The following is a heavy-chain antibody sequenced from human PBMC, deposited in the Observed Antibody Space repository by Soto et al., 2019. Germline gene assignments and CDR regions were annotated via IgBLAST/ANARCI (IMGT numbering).Heavy chain of an antibody. CDR3: AREAASDPSFYYHYMDV. CDR2: MNPDSGNT. D-gene: IGHD3-10*01. J-gene: IGHJ6*03. V-gene: IGHV1-8*01. CDR1: GYTFSKYK. Sequence: ASMKVSCKASGYTFSKYKINRVRPAPGQGLEWMGWMNPDSGNTGYAEKFQGRVTMTRNSSISTAYMELSGLRSEDTAVYYCAREAASDPSFYYHYMDVWGKGTTVTVSS.